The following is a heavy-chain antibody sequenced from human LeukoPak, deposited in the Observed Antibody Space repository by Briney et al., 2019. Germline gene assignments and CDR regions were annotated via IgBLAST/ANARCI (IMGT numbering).Heavy chain of an antibody. V-gene: IGHV3-23*01. D-gene: IGHD2/OR15-2a*01. Sequence: GGSLRLSCAASGFTFSNYWMSWVRQAPGTGLEWVSAISGDATNTYYAESVKGRFTISKDDLKNTLYLQMNGLRAEDTAIYYCAKRDYYDTTTFSPLFQHWGQGALVTVSS. CDR1: GFTFSNYW. CDR3: AKRDYYDTTTFSPLFQH. J-gene: IGHJ1*01. CDR2: ISGDATNT.